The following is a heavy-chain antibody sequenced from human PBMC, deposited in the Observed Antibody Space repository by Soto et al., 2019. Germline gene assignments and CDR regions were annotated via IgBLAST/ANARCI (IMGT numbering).Heavy chain of an antibody. CDR3: ARAPYSNYYLYYYYYGMDV. J-gene: IGHJ6*02. V-gene: IGHV3-11*01. D-gene: IGHD4-4*01. CDR2: ISSSGSTI. CDR1: GFTFSDYY. Sequence: GGSLRLSCAASGFTFSDYYMSWIRQAPGKGLEWVSYISSSGSTIYYADSVKGRFTISRDNAKNSLYLQMNSLRAEDTAVYYCARAPYSNYYLYYYYYGMDVWGQGTTVTVSS.